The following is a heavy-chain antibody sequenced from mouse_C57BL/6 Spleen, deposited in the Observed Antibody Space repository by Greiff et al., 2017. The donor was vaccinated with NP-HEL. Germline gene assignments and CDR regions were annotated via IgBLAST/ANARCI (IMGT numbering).Heavy chain of an antibody. CDR1: GYTFTSYG. Sequence: VQLVESGAELARPGASVKLSCKASGYTFTSYGISWVKQRTGQGLEWIGEIYPRSGNTYYNEKFKGKATLTADKSSSTAYMELRSLTSEDSAVYFCARGQLRPSDAMDYWGQGTSVTVSS. CDR3: ARGQLRPSDAMDY. V-gene: IGHV1-81*01. J-gene: IGHJ4*01. D-gene: IGHD3-2*02. CDR2: IYPRSGNT.